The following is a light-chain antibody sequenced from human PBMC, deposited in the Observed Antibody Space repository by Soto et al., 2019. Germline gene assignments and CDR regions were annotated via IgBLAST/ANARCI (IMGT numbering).Light chain of an antibody. CDR2: EVN. CDR1: SSDVGNYNL. Sequence: QSALTQPASVSGSPGQSITISCTGTSSDVGNYNLVSWYQQHPDKAPKFMIYEVNKRPSGVSNRFSGSKSGNTASLTISGFQAEDEADYYCCSYAGSSSFYVFGTGTKVTVL. CDR3: CSYAGSSSFYV. V-gene: IGLV2-23*02. J-gene: IGLJ1*01.